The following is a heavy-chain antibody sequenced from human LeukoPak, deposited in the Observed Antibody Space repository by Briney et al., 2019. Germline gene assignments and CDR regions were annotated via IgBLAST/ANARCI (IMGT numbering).Heavy chain of an antibody. D-gene: IGHD6-19*01. V-gene: IGHV3-11*01. Sequence: RSGGSLRLSCAASGFIFSDYYMSWTRQAPGKGLEWVSYISSSGTTIYYPDSVKGRFTISRDNAKNSLYLQMNSLRAEDTAVYYCARVKGSYSSGHWGQGTLVTVSS. J-gene: IGHJ4*02. CDR3: ARVKGSYSSGH. CDR2: ISSSGTTI. CDR1: GFIFSDYY.